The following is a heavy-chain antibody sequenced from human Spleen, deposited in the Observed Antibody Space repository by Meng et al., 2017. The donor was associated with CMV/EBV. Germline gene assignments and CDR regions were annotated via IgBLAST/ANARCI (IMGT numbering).Heavy chain of an antibody. J-gene: IGHJ6*02. Sequence: GGSLRLSCAASGFTFSSYWMSWVRQAPGKGLEWVANIKQDGSEKYYVDSVKGRFTISRDNAKNPLYLQMNSLRAEDTAVYYCARDPSSSFYYYYYGMDVWGQGTMVTVSS. CDR2: IKQDGSEK. V-gene: IGHV3-7*01. CDR1: GFTFSSYW. D-gene: IGHD6-6*01. CDR3: ARDPSSSFYYYYYGMDV.